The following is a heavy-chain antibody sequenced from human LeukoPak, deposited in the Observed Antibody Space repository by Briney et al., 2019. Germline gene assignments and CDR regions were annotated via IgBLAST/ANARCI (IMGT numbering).Heavy chain of an antibody. V-gene: IGHV4-59*12. Sequence: SETLSLTCTVSGGFISSYYWSWIRQPPGKGLEWIGYIYYSGSTYYNPSLKSRVNISVDTSKNQFSLKLTSVTAADTAVYYCARSQFYGSGSYQGRWFDPWGQGTWSPSPQ. CDR1: GGFISSYY. D-gene: IGHD3-10*01. J-gene: IGHJ5*02. CDR3: ARSQFYGSGSYQGRWFDP. CDR2: IYYSGST.